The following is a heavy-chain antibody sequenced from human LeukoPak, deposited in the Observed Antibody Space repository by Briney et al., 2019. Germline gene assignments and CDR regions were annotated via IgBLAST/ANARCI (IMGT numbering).Heavy chain of an antibody. CDR3: ARGKFCSSTSCYGAFDI. J-gene: IGHJ3*02. V-gene: IGHV4-61*02. Sequence: SETLSLTCTVSGGSISSGSYYWSWIRQPAGKGLEWIGRIYTSGSTNYNPSLKSRVTISVDTSKNQFSLKLSSVTAADTAVYYCARGKFCSSTSCYGAFDIWGQGTMVTVSS. CDR2: IYTSGST. D-gene: IGHD2-2*01. CDR1: GGSISSGSYY.